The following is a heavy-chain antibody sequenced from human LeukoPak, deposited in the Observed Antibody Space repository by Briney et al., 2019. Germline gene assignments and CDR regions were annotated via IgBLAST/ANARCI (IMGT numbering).Heavy chain of an antibody. J-gene: IGHJ4*02. D-gene: IGHD6-19*01. V-gene: IGHV1-2*02. Sequence: ASVKVSCKASGYTFIDYYMHWVRQAPGQAPGQGLEWMGWIHPNSGGTNYALKFQGRVTMTRDTSISTAYMELSRLSSDDTAVYYCARLAVGNDAWGQGTLVTVSS. CDR1: GYTFIDYY. CDR3: ARLAVGNDA. CDR2: IHPNSGGT.